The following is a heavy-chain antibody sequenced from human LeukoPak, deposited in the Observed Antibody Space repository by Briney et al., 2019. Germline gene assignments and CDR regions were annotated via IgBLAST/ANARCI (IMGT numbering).Heavy chain of an antibody. CDR2: IYYSGST. D-gene: IGHD2-15*01. Sequence: SETLSLTCAVSGGSISNYYWNWIRQPPGKGPEWIGYIYYSGSTNYNPSLKSRVTISVDTSKNQFSLKLSSVTAADTAVYYCARQPCSGGSGRMFDYWGQGTLVTVSS. CDR1: GGSISNYY. V-gene: IGHV4-59*08. J-gene: IGHJ4*02. CDR3: ARQPCSGGSGRMFDY.